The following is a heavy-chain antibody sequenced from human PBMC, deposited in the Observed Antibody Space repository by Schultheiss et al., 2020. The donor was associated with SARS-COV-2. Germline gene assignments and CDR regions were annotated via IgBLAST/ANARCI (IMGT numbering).Heavy chain of an antibody. CDR2: IYYSGST. CDR1: GGSISSYY. CDR3: ARIRYNAFDY. J-gene: IGHJ4*02. D-gene: IGHD5-24*01. V-gene: IGHV4-59*01. Sequence: SETLSLTCTVSGGSISSYYWSWIRQPPGKGLEWIGYIYYSGSTNYNPSLKSRVTISVDTSKNQFSLKLSSVTAADTAVYYCARIRYNAFDYWGQGTLVTVSS.